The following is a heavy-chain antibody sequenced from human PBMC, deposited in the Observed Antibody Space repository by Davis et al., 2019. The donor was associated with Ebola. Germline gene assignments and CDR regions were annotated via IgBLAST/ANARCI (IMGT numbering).Heavy chain of an antibody. D-gene: IGHD1-14*01. Sequence: PGGSLRLSCAASGFAFSSFWMTWVRQAPGKGPEWVANMKPDGTEEYYVDSVKGRFTISRDNAKNSVYLQLVSLRAEDTAVYYCARDAATKAFDYWGQGTPVTVSS. V-gene: IGHV3-7*01. CDR3: ARDAATKAFDY. CDR2: MKPDGTEE. CDR1: GFAFSSFW. J-gene: IGHJ4*02.